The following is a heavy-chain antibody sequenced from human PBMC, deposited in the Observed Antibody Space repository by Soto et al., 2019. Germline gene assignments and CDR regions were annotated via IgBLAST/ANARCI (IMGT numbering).Heavy chain of an antibody. Sequence: GCLRLSCAASGFTFSSYAMSWVRQAPGKGLEWVSAISGSGGSTYYADSVKGRFTISRDNYKNTLYLQMNRLRAEDTAVYYCANTRPEEAAAYWGQATLVTAYS. CDR3: ANTRPEEAAAY. CDR2: ISGSGGST. CDR1: GFTFSSYA. J-gene: IGHJ4*02. V-gene: IGHV3-23*01. D-gene: IGHD6-13*01.